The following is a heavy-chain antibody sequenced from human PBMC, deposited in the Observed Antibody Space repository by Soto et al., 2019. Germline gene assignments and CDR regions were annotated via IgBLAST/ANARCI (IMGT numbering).Heavy chain of an antibody. D-gene: IGHD5-12*01. Sequence: GGSLRLSCVGSGFTFASHALHWVRQAPGKGLEWVAVISKDGSYRNYADSVTGRFTISRDNSENTLHLQMSSLRDDDTAVYYCARTSVAQSEDYFDYWGQGTLVTVSS. V-gene: IGHV3-30-3*01. J-gene: IGHJ4*02. CDR3: ARTSVAQSEDYFDY. CDR2: ISKDGSYR. CDR1: GFTFASHA.